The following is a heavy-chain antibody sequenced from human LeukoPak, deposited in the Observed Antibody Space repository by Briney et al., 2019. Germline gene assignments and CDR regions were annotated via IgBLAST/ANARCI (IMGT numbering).Heavy chain of an antibody. Sequence: GASLRLSCAASGFAFSSYDMNWVRQAPGKGLEWVSSISSRRSYIYYADSVKGRFTISRDNAKNSLYLQMNSLRAEDTGVYYCARGDSFDYWGQGTLVTVPS. CDR3: ARGDSFDY. J-gene: IGHJ4*02. CDR2: ISSRRSYI. CDR1: GFAFSSYD. V-gene: IGHV3-21*01. D-gene: IGHD3/OR15-3a*01.